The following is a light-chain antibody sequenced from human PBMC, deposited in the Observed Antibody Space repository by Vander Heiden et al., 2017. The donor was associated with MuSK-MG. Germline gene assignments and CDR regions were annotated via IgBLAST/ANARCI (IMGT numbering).Light chain of an antibody. CDR1: SSDIGRYEL. J-gene: IGLJ3*02. CDR2: DVT. V-gene: IGLV2-23*02. CDR3: CSYAGSYTVV. Sequence: QSALTQPASVSGSPGQSISITCTGTSSDIGRYELVSWYQQYPGKAPKLILCDVTKRPSGVPDRFSGSKSGNTASLTISGLQAEDEADYYCCSYAGSYTVVFGGGTKLTVL.